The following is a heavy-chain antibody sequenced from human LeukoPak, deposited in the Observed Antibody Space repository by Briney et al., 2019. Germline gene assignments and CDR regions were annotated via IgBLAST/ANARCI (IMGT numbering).Heavy chain of an antibody. Sequence: GGSLRLSCAASGFTFSNYNMNWVRQAPGKGLEWVSYISLSSSSIYYADSVKGRFTISRDNAKNSLYLQMNSLRAEDTAVYYCARDSITMVRGVIIGDYYYMDVWGKGTTVTVSS. CDR1: GFTFSNYN. D-gene: IGHD3-10*01. CDR2: ISLSSSSI. V-gene: IGHV3-48*04. J-gene: IGHJ6*03. CDR3: ARDSITMVRGVIIGDYYYMDV.